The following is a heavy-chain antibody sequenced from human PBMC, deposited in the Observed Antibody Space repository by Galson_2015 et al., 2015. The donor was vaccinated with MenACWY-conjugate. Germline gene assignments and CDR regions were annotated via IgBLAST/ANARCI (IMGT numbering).Heavy chain of an antibody. CDR2: IYSAGTT. V-gene: IGHV3-53*01. D-gene: IGHD3-22*01. CDR1: GFTVSSNY. J-gene: IGHJ3*02. Sequence: SLRLSCAASGFTVSSNYMSWVRQAPGKGLEWVSVIYSAGTTYYADSVKGRFTISRDNSKNTLYLQMNNLRAEDTAVYYCASMIVVVGDAFDIWGQGTMVTVSS. CDR3: ASMIVVVGDAFDI.